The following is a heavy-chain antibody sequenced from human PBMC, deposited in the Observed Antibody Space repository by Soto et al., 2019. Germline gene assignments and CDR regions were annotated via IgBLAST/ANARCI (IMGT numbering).Heavy chain of an antibody. Sequence: AGGSLRLSCAASGFTFSDYYMSWIRQAPGKGLEWVSYISSSSSYTNYADSVKGRFTISRDNAKNSLYLQMNSLRAEDTAVYYCARDLTTGAVYYYYGMDVWGQGTTVTVS. CDR3: ARDLTTGAVYYYYGMDV. J-gene: IGHJ6*02. D-gene: IGHD7-27*01. V-gene: IGHV3-11*06. CDR1: GFTFSDYY. CDR2: ISSSSSYT.